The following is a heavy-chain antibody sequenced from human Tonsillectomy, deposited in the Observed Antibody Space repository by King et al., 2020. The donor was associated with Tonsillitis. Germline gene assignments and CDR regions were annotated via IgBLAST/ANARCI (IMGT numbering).Heavy chain of an antibody. Sequence: QLVQSGAEVKKPGSSVKVSCKASGGTFSSYAISWVRQAPGQGLEWMGGISPIFGTANYAQKFQGRVTITADESTSTAYMELSSLRSEDTAVYYCARVLASGWYKNPYDAFDIWGQGTMVTVSS. CDR2: ISPIFGTA. CDR3: ARVLASGWYKNPYDAFDI. J-gene: IGHJ3*02. D-gene: IGHD6-19*01. V-gene: IGHV1-69*01. CDR1: GGTFSSYA.